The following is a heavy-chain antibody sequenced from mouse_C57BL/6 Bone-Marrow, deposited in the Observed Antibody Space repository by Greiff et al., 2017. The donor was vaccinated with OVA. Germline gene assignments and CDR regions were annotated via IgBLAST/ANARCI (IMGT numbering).Heavy chain of an antibody. CDR1: GYTFTSYW. CDR3: ARRGGYPAWFAY. D-gene: IGHD2-2*01. V-gene: IGHV1-52*01. Sequence: QVQLQQPGAELVRPGSSVKLSCKASGYTFTSYWMHWVKQRPIQGLEWIGNIDPSDSETHYNQKFKDKATLTVDKSSSTAYMQLSSLTSEDSAVYYCARRGGYPAWFAYWGQGTLVTVSA. CDR2: IDPSDSET. J-gene: IGHJ3*01.